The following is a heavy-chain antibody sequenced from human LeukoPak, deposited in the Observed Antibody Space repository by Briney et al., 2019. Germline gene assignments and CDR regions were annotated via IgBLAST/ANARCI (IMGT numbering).Heavy chain of an antibody. D-gene: IGHD2-15*01. CDR3: AKTDIVVVVAATNYFDY. CDR2: ISGSGGST. Sequence: GGSLRLSCAASGFTFSSYAMSWVRQAPGKGLEWVLAISGSGGSTYYADSVKGRFTISRDNSKNTLYLQMNSLRAEDTAVYYCAKTDIVVVVAATNYFDYWGQGTLVTVSS. V-gene: IGHV3-23*01. J-gene: IGHJ4*02. CDR1: GFTFSSYA.